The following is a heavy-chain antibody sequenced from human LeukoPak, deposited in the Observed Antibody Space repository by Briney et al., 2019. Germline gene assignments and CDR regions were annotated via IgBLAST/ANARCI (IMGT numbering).Heavy chain of an antibody. D-gene: IGHD2-2*01. CDR1: GGSFSGYY. J-gene: IGHJ5*02. V-gene: IGHV4-34*01. Sequence: SETLSLTCAVYGGSFSGYYWSWIRQPPGKGLEWIGEINHSGRTNYNPSLKSRVTISVDTSKNQFSLKLSSVTAADTAVYYCATTRNWFDPWGQGTLVTVSS. CDR3: ATTRNWFDP. CDR2: INHSGRT.